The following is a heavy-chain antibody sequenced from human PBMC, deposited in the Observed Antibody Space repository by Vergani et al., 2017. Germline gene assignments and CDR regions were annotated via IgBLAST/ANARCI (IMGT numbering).Heavy chain of an antibody. J-gene: IGHJ6*02. CDR1: GFSFRNAW. Sequence: EVQLVESGGGIVKPGGSLRLSCVASGFSFRNAWMNWVRRTPGKGLEWVGRIKSTFDRGTTDYAAAVKGRFTISRDDAKNTLFLHMNGLKTEDIGVYYCTTDPRYCGDGSCYWLRDHHYYGMDVWVQGTTVTVSS. CDR3: TTDPRYCGDGSCYWLRDHHYYGMDV. V-gene: IGHV3-15*07. CDR2: IKSTFDRGTT. D-gene: IGHD2-21*01.